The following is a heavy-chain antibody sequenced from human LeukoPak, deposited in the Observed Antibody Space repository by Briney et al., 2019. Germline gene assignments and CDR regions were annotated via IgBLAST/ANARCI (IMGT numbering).Heavy chain of an antibody. CDR3: ARASPAIAARDY. D-gene: IGHD6-6*01. CDR2: ISGSGGST. Sequence: GGSLRLSCAASGFTFSSYAMSWVRQAPGKGLEWVSAISGSGGSTYYADSVKGRFTISRDNAKNSLYLQMNSLRAEDTAVYYCARASPAIAARDYWGQGTLVTVSS. CDR1: GFTFSSYA. J-gene: IGHJ4*02. V-gene: IGHV3-23*01.